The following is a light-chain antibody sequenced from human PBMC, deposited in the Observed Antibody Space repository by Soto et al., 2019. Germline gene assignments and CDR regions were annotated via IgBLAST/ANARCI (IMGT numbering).Light chain of an antibody. CDR2: DAS. Sequence: ETVLTQSPATLSLSPGERATLSCRASQSVSRYLAWYQQKPGQAPRLLIYDASNRATGIPARFSGSGSGTDFTLTISSLEPEDFAVYYCQQSTNWPPLTFGGGTKVEIK. J-gene: IGKJ4*01. V-gene: IGKV3-11*01. CDR1: QSVSRY. CDR3: QQSTNWPPLT.